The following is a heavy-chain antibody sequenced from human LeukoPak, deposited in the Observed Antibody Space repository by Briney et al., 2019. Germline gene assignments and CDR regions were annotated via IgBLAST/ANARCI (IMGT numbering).Heavy chain of an antibody. CDR1: GGSISSYY. D-gene: IGHD2-15*01. V-gene: IGHV4-59*01. CDR2: IYYSVST. Sequence: SETLSLTCTVSGGSISSYYWSWIRQPPGKGLEWIGYIYYSVSTNYNPSLKSRVTISVDTSKNQFSLKLSSVTAADTAVYYCARAILGGLLGYWGQGTLVTVSS. J-gene: IGHJ4*02. CDR3: ARAILGGLLGY.